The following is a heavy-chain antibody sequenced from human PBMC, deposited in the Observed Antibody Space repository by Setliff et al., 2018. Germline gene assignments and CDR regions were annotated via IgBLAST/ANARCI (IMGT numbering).Heavy chain of an antibody. CDR2: IHISGST. D-gene: IGHD3-10*01. CDR1: GGSISSYY. V-gene: IGHV4-59*08. J-gene: IGHJ5*02. CDR3: ARHKVIKKEFIRLTWFDP. Sequence: SETLSLTCTVSGGSISSYYWSWIRQPPGKGLEWIGYIHISGSTNYNPSLKSRVTISVDTSKNQFSLKLTSVTAADTAVYYCARHKVIKKEFIRLTWFDPWGQGTPVTVSS.